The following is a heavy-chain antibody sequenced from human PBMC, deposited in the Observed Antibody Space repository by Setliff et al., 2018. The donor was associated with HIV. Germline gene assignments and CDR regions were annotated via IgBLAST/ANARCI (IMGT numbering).Heavy chain of an antibody. D-gene: IGHD6-13*01. V-gene: IGHV3-48*01. J-gene: IGHJ4*02. CDR1: GFTFNSYA. Sequence: PGESLKISCAASGFTFNSYAMSWVRQAPGKGLEWVSYISSSSSTIYYADSVKGRFTISRDNAKNSLYLQMNSLRAEDTAVYYCARSRAAGFDYWGQGTLVTVSS. CDR2: ISSSSSTI. CDR3: ARSRAAGFDY.